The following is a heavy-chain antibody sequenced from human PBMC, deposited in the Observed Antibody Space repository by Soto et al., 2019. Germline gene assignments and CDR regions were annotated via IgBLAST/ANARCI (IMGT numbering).Heavy chain of an antibody. CDR2: ISYDESNK. D-gene: IGHD2-2*01. J-gene: IGHJ6*02. V-gene: IGHV3-30-3*01. CDR1: GFTFSSYA. Sequence: QVQLVESGGGVVQPGRSVRLSSAAAGFTFSSYAMHWVRQAPGKGLEWVAVISYDESNKYYADSVKGRFTISRDDSKNTLYLQMNSLRAEDTAVYYCANFVVVPAALPLDVWGQGTTLTVSS. CDR3: ANFVVVPAALPLDV.